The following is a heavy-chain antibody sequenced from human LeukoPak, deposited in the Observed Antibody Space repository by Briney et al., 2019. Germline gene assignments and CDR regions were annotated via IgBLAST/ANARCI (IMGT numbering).Heavy chain of an antibody. CDR2: INPNSGGT. CDR3: ARSRGSSRGITGIGY. V-gene: IGHV1-2*02. D-gene: IGHD1-20*01. Sequence: ASVKVSCTASGDTFTGYYMHWVRQAPGQGLEWMGWINPNSGGTNYAQKFQGRVTMTRDKYISTAYMELSRLRSDDTAVYYCARSRGSSRGITGIGYWGQGTLVSVPS. CDR1: GDTFTGYY. J-gene: IGHJ4*02.